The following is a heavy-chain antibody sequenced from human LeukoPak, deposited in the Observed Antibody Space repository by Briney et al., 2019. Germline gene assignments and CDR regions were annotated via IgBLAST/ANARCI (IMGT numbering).Heavy chain of an antibody. CDR2: INPNSGGT. V-gene: IGHV1-2*02. J-gene: IGHJ6*03. D-gene: IGHD3-10*01. Sequence: ASVKVSCKASGGTFSSYAISWVRQAPGQGLEWMGWINPNSGGTNYAQKFQGRVTMTRDTSISTAYMELSRLRSDDTAVYYCARGRGMVRGFYMDVWGKGTTVTVSS. CDR3: ARGRGMVRGFYMDV. CDR1: GGTFSSYA.